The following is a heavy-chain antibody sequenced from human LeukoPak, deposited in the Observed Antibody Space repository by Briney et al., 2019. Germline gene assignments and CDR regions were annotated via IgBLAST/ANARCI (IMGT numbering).Heavy chain of an antibody. Sequence: PGGSLRLSCAASGFTFSTYNMNWVRQAPGKGLEWVSSITSTSSYMYYADSVKGRFTISRDNAQNSLYLQMNSLRAEDTAVYYCARLAEVGATRHDAFDIWGQGTMVTVSS. CDR1: GFTFSTYN. V-gene: IGHV3-21*01. CDR2: ITSTSSYM. J-gene: IGHJ3*02. D-gene: IGHD1-26*01. CDR3: ARLAEVGATRHDAFDI.